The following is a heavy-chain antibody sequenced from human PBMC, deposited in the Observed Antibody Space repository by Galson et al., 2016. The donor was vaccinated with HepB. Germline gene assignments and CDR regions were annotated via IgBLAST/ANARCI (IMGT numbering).Heavy chain of an antibody. V-gene: IGHV1-69*13. CDR3: ARGGPSNQALFFPEPFRT. CDR2: IIPVSGTP. J-gene: IGHJ4*02. CDR1: GGTFSNFR. Sequence: SVKVSCKASGGTFSNFRIDWVRQAPGQGLERMGGIIPVSGTPNYAQKFQVRVTITADESSSTVYMEMRSLASEDTAVYYCARGGPSNQALFFPEPFRTWGQGTLVTVSS. D-gene: IGHD3/OR15-3a*01.